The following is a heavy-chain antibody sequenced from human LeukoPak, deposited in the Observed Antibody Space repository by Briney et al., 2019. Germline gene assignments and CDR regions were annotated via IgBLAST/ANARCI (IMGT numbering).Heavy chain of an antibody. CDR2: FDPEDGET. V-gene: IGHV1-24*01. Sequence: ASVKVSCKASGYTFTGYYMHWVRQAPGKGLEWMGGFDPEDGETIYAQKFQGRVTMTEDTSTDTAYMELSSLRSEDTAVYYCATTGGLDAFDIWGQGTMVTVSS. CDR3: ATTGGLDAFDI. CDR1: GYTFTGYY. D-gene: IGHD2-8*02. J-gene: IGHJ3*02.